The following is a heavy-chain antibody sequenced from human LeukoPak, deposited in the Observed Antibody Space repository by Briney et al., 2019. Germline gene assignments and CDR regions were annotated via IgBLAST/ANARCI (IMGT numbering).Heavy chain of an antibody. J-gene: IGHJ4*02. Sequence: GGSLRLSCAASGFTFSSYWMHWVRQGPGKGLVWVSRINSHGSSTSYADSVKGRFTISRDNAKNTLYLQMSSLRAEDTAVYYCARPLPFYYDSSGYYVSWGQGTLVTVFS. D-gene: IGHD3-22*01. CDR1: GFTFSSYW. CDR3: ARPLPFYYDSSGYYVS. CDR2: INSHGSST. V-gene: IGHV3-74*01.